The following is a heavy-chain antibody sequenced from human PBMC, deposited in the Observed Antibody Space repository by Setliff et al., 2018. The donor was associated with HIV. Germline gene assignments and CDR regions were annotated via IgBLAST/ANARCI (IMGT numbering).Heavy chain of an antibody. J-gene: IGHJ6*02. D-gene: IGHD3-10*01. Sequence: SETLSLTCTVSGGSISSYYWSWIRQPPGKGLEWIGRIYTSGSTNYNPSLKSRVTISVDTSKNQFSLKLSSVTAADTAVYYCARGLHLRITMVRGEYYGMDVWGQGTTVTVSS. CDR3: ARGLHLRITMVRGEYYGMDV. V-gene: IGHV4-4*08. CDR1: GGSISSYY. CDR2: IYTSGST.